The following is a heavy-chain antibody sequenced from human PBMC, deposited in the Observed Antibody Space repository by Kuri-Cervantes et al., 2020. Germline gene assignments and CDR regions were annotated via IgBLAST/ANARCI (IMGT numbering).Heavy chain of an antibody. CDR1: GFTFSSYS. D-gene: IGHD4-17*01. V-gene: IGHV3-48*02. CDR3: ARAGPHYGDNIGYFDY. CDR2: ISSSSSTI. Sequence: GESLKISCAASGFTFSSYSMNWVRQAPGKGLEWVSSISSSSSTIYYADSVKGRFTISRDNAKNSLYLQMNSLRDEDTAIYYCARAGPHYGDNIGYFDYCGQGTLVTVSS. J-gene: IGHJ4*02.